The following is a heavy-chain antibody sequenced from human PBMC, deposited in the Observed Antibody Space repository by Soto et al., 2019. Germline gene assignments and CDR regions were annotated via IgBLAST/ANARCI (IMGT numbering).Heavy chain of an antibody. D-gene: IGHD1-1*01. Sequence: PSPTLSVTCAISGDSVSSNGAAWNWIRQSPWRGLQWLARTYYRSKWNNDYTVSVKIRITINVDTSKNQIYLQLHSVNSEHTAVYYCARGHAGTMDVWGQGTT. CDR2: TYYRSKWNN. V-gene: IGHV6-1*01. J-gene: IGHJ6*02. CDR3: ARGHAGTMDV. CDR1: GDSVSSNGAA.